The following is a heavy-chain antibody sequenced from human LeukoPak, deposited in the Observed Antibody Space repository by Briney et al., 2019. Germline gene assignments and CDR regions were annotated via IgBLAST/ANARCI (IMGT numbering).Heavy chain of an antibody. D-gene: IGHD3-16*01. CDR2: ISGSGGST. V-gene: IGHV3-23*01. CDR1: GFTFSSYA. J-gene: IGHJ2*01. CDR3: AKTPLIWGFAYWYFDL. Sequence: GGSLRLSCAASGFTFSSYAMSWVRQAPGKGLEWVSAISGSGGSTYYADSVKGRFAISRDNSKNTLYLQMNSLRAEDTAVYYCAKTPLIWGFAYWYFDLWGRGTLVTVSS.